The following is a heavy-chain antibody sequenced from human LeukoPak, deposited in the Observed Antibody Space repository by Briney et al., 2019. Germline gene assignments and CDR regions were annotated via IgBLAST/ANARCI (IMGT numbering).Heavy chain of an antibody. J-gene: IGHJ3*02. CDR1: GYTFTNYD. D-gene: IGHD1-1*01. Sequence: GASVKVSCKASGYTFTNYDINWVRQATGQGLEWMGWMNPNNGNAGYAQKFQDKVTMTRDTSISTAYMELSSLRSEDTAVYYCARRFGTHAFDIWGQGTMVTVSS. CDR3: ARRFGTHAFDI. CDR2: MNPNNGNA. V-gene: IGHV1-8*01.